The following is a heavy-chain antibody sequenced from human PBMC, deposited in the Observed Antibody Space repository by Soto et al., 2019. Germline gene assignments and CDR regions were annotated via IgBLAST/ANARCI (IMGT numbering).Heavy chain of an antibody. D-gene: IGHD5-18*01. V-gene: IGHV5-51*01. Sequence: GESLKISCKGSGYSFTSYWIGWVRQMPGKGLEWMGIIYPGDSDTRYSPSFQGQVTISADKSISTAYLQWSSLKASDTAMYYCAVGDTAMDIETPFDYLGQGTLVTVSS. J-gene: IGHJ4*02. CDR2: IYPGDSDT. CDR1: GYSFTSYW. CDR3: AVGDTAMDIETPFDY.